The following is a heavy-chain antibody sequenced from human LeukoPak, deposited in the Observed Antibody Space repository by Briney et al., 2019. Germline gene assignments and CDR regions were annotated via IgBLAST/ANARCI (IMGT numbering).Heavy chain of an antibody. V-gene: IGHV5-51*01. CDR2: IYPGDSDT. CDR1: GSPFVTYW. D-gene: IGHD3-10*01. CDR3: ARGTGARGGSGTYALNY. J-gene: IGHJ4*02. Sequence: GEPLNISFQTSGSPFVTYWIAGARQIHGKGLEWMGIIYPGDSDTRYSPSFQGQVTISADNSISTAYLQWSSLKASDAAMYYCARGTGARGGSGTYALNYWGQGTLVTVSS.